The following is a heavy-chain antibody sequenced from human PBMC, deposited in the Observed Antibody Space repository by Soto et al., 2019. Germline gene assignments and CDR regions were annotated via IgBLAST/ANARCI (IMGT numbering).Heavy chain of an antibody. Sequence: ASVKVSCKASGYTFTSYGLSWVRQAPGQGLEWMGWISVSNGNTNYAQKLHGRVTMTTDTSTSTAYMELRSLRSDDTAVYYCARGGYCTSSSCYEDYYHGMDVWGQGTTVTVSS. J-gene: IGHJ6*02. D-gene: IGHD2-2*01. CDR1: GYTFTSYG. V-gene: IGHV1-18*04. CDR2: ISVSNGNT. CDR3: ARGGYCTSSSCYEDYYHGMDV.